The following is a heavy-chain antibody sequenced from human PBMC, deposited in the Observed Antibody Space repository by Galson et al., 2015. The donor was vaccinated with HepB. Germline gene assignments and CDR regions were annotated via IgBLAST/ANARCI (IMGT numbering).Heavy chain of an antibody. CDR3: ARSPGFCSKTSCYVGGGWFDP. J-gene: IGHJ5*02. Sequence: SVKVSCKASGCTFTNYAMKWVRQAPGQGLEWMGWINTNTGNPTYAQGFTGRFVFSLDTSVSTAYLQISSLKAEDTAVYYCARSPGFCSKTSCYVGGGWFDPWGQGTLVTVSS. D-gene: IGHD2-2*01. CDR1: GCTFTNYA. V-gene: IGHV7-4-1*02. CDR2: INTNTGNP.